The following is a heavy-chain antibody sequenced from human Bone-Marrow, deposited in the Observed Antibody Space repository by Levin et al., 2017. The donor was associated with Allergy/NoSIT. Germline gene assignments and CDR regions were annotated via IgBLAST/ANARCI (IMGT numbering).Heavy chain of an antibody. CDR3: ARSRQLPTSSWFDP. D-gene: IGHD1-1*01. J-gene: IGHJ5*02. CDR1: GYIFADYF. Sequence: ASVKVSCKASGYIFADYFIHWLRQAPGQGLEWMGRINPKSGGTEYAQKFQGRVNMTRDTSISTAYMDVSRLMSDDTAVYFCARSRQLPTSSWFDPWGQGSLVTVSS. CDR2: INPKSGGT. V-gene: IGHV1-2*06.